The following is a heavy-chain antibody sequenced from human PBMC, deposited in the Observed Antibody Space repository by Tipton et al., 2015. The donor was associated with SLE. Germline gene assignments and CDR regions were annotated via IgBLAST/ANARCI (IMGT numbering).Heavy chain of an antibody. D-gene: IGHD3-16*01. CDR3: AVWGSATTTTGYMDV. CDR2: IYYSGST. Sequence: TLSLTCTVSGGSISSSSYYWGWIRQPPGKGLEWIGSIYYSGSTYYNPSLKSRVTISVDTSKNQFSLKLSSVTAADTAVYYCAVWGSATTTTGYMDVWGKGPPVTVSS. V-gene: IGHV4-39*01. CDR1: GGSISSSSYY. J-gene: IGHJ6*03.